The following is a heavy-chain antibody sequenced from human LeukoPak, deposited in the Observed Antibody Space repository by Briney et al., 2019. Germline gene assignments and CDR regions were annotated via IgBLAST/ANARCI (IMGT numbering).Heavy chain of an antibody. Sequence: GGSLKLSCAASGFTFSGSAMHWVRQAPGKGLEWVSAISGSGGSTYYADSVKGRFTISRDNSKNTLYLQMNSLRAEDTAVYYCAKDEDFDWFYPNDYWGQGTLVTVSS. D-gene: IGHD3-9*01. CDR1: GFTFSGSA. CDR3: AKDEDFDWFYPNDY. V-gene: IGHV3-23*01. CDR2: ISGSGGST. J-gene: IGHJ4*02.